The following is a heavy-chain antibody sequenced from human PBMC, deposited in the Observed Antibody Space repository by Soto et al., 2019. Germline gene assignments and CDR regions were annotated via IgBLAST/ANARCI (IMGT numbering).Heavy chain of an antibody. CDR3: ALGSAHWQVYYYGMDV. J-gene: IGHJ6*02. CDR2: INHSGST. D-gene: IGHD3-3*01. Sequence: PSETLSLTCAVYGGSFSGYYWSWIRQPPGKGLEWIGEINHSGSTNYNPSLKSRVTISVDTSKNQFSLKLSSVTAADTAVYYCALGSAHWQVYYYGMDVWGQGTTVTVS. CDR1: GGSFSGYY. V-gene: IGHV4-34*01.